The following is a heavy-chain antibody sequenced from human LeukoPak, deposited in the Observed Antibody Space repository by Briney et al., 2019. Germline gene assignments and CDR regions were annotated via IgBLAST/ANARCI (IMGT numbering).Heavy chain of an antibody. CDR3: ARGGSGYGDYYYFYGLDV. V-gene: IGHV3-48*02. J-gene: IGHJ6*02. CDR2: ISSSRSTT. D-gene: IGHD3-22*01. CDR1: GFTLSNYG. Sequence: GGSLRLSRAASGFTLSNYGMNWVRQAPGKGLEWVSYISSSRSTTYYADSVKGRFTISRDSAKNSLDLQMNSLRDGDTAVYYCARGGSGYGDYYYFYGLDVWGQGTTVTVSS.